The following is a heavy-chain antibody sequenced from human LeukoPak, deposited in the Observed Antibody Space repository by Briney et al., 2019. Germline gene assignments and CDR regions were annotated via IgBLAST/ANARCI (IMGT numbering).Heavy chain of an antibody. J-gene: IGHJ5*02. CDR1: GGSISNYY. V-gene: IGHV4-4*07. CDR2: IFTDGST. CDR3: ARGYGDFNRGSWFDP. Sequence: PSETLSLACTGSGGSISNYYWIWIGQPAGKGLEGIWRIFTDGSTNYNPSLKSRVTMSVDTSKNQISLRLSSATAADTAVYYCARGYGDFNRGSWFDPSGQGTLVTVSS. D-gene: IGHD4-17*01.